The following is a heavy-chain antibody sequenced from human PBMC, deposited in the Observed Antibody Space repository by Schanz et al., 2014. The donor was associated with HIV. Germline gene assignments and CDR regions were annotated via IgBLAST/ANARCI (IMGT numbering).Heavy chain of an antibody. CDR1: GFTFSSYT. D-gene: IGHD5-18*01. CDR2: ISSSRSLI. CDR3: VLVTGDH. J-gene: IGHJ4*02. V-gene: IGHV3-21*06. Sequence: VQLVESGGGLVKPGGSLRLSCAASGFTFSSYTMHWVRQAPGKGLEWVASISSSRSLISYGDSVKGRFTISRDNTESSLFLRMNSLTTEDTAFYFCVLVTGDHWGRGTLVTVSS.